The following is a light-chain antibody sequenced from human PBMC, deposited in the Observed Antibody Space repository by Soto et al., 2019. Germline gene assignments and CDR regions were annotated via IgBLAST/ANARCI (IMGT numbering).Light chain of an antibody. Sequence: EIVMTQSPATLSVSPGETATLSCSASQSFSCNLAWYQQKPGQAPRLLIYDASTRATGIPHRFSGSGSGREVTLTISSLQSEDFAIYYCQQYNNWPPITFAQETRLEIK. CDR2: DAS. CDR3: QQYNNWPPIT. CDR1: QSFSCN. J-gene: IGKJ5*01. V-gene: IGKV3-15*01.